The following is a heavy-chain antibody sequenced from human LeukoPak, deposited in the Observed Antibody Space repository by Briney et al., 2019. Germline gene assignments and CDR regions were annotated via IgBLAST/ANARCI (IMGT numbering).Heavy chain of an antibody. CDR1: DASFNTHY. J-gene: IGHJ3*02. CDR2: ISYGGST. V-gene: IGHV4-59*11. D-gene: IGHD4-17*01. Sequence: NASETLSLTCTVSDASFNTHYWTWIRQPPGKGLEWIGYISYGGSTNYNPPLKSRVTISLDTSKNQFFLRLTSLTAADTAVYYCARDPTTVTKGFDIWGQGTMVTVSS. CDR3: ARDPTTVTKGFDI.